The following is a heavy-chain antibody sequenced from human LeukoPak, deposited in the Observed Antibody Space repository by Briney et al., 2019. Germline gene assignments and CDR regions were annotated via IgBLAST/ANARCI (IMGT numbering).Heavy chain of an antibody. Sequence: SETLSLTCTVSGGSISSYYWSWIRLPPGKGLEWIGYLSKSGNTNYSPSLKNRVTISLDTSKNQFSLKLTSVTAADTAVYYCTRSSGGSGWYSGFDPWGQGTLVTVSS. D-gene: IGHD6-19*01. CDR1: GGSISSYY. J-gene: IGHJ5*02. V-gene: IGHV4-59*01. CDR2: LSKSGNT. CDR3: TRSSGGSGWYSGFDP.